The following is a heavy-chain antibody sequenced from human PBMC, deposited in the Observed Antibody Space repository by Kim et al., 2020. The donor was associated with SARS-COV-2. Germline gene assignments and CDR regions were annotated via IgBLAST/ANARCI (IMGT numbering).Heavy chain of an antibody. V-gene: IGHV3-9*01. CDR1: GFTFANYS. D-gene: IGHD3-10*01. CDR2: TTCNSATI. J-gene: IGHJ6*01. CDR3: ATDPHTSALSYYFY. Sequence: GGSLRLSCAASGFTFANYSLHGVRQAQRKGLKGVSGTTCNSATIGSGDSVKGRFTISKANAKNFLYLQLNRLRVEDTALYYCATDPHTSALSYYFY.